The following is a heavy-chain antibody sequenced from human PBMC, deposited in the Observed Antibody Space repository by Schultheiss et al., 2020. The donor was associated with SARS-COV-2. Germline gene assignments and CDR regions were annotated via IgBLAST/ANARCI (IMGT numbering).Heavy chain of an antibody. V-gene: IGHV4-39*07. CDR1: GGSISSSSYY. CDR2: INHSGST. J-gene: IGHJ6*02. Sequence: SETLSLTCTVSGGSISSSSYYWSWIRQPPGKGLEWIGEINHSGSTNYNPSLKSRVTISVDTSKNQFSLKLSSVTAADTAVYYCARGIAVAGSTYYYYYYGMDVWGQGTTVTVSS. D-gene: IGHD6-19*01. CDR3: ARGIAVAGSTYYYYYYGMDV.